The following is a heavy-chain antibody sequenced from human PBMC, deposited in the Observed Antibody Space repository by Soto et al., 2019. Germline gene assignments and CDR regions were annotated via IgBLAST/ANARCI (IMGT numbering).Heavy chain of an antibody. CDR2: ISGSGGST. V-gene: IGHV3-23*01. CDR3: EKLPGVTMIVGIDY. Sequence: EVQLLESGGGLVQPGGSLRLSCAASGFTFSSYAMSWVLQAPGKGLEWVSAISGSGGSTYYADSVKGRFIISRDNSKNTLYLQMNSQRAEDTAVYYCEKLPGVTMIVGIDYWGQGTLVTVSS. D-gene: IGHD3-22*01. J-gene: IGHJ4*02. CDR1: GFTFSSYA.